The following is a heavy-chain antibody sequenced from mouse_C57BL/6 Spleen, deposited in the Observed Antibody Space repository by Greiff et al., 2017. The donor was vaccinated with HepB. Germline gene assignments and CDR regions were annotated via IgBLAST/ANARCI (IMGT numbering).Heavy chain of an antibody. CDR1: GYTFTSYW. CDR3: ARGGSNYFFAY. Sequence: QVQLKQPGAELVKPGASVKLSCKASGYTFTSYWMQWVKQRPGQGLEWIGEIDPSDSYTNYNQKFKGKATLTVDTSSSTAYMQLSSLTSEDSAVYYCARGGSNYFFAYWGQGTLVTVSA. D-gene: IGHD2-5*01. J-gene: IGHJ3*01. V-gene: IGHV1-50*01. CDR2: IDPSDSYT.